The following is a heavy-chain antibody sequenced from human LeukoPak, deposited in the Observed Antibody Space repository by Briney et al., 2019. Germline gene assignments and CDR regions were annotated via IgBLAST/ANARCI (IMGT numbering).Heavy chain of an antibody. Sequence: GGSLRLSCAASGFTFSSYAMHWVRQAPGKGLEWVAVISYDGSNKYYADSVKGRFTISRDNSKNTLYLQMNSLRAEDTAVYYCARALYGFGGWFDPWGQGTLVTVSS. D-gene: IGHD3-10*01. J-gene: IGHJ5*02. CDR2: ISYDGSNK. CDR3: ARALYGFGGWFDP. V-gene: IGHV3-30-3*01. CDR1: GFTFSSYA.